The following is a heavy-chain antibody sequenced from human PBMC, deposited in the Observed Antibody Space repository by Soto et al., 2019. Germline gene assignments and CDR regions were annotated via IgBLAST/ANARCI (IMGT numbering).Heavy chain of an antibody. V-gene: IGHV3-11*05. Sequence: QVQLVESGGDLVKPGGSLRLSCAASGFTFSDYYMSWIRQAPGKGLEIVSYISGTKSFTDYADSVKGRFTISRDNAKNSLFLQMNTLRAEDTAVYYCARVQRGQLLSNFADAFDIWGQGTMVTVSS. CDR3: ARVQRGQLLSNFADAFDI. D-gene: IGHD2-2*01. CDR2: ISGTKSFT. CDR1: GFTFSDYY. J-gene: IGHJ3*02.